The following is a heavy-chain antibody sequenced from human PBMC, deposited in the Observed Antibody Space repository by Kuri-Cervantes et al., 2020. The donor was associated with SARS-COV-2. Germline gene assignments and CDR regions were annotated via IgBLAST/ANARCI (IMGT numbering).Heavy chain of an antibody. CDR1: GFTFGDYA. V-gene: IGHV3-49*04. CDR3: TTLIDY. CDR2: IRSKAYGGTT. Sequence: GGSLRLSCTASGFTFGDYAMSWVRQAPGKGLEWVGFIRSKAYGGTTEYAASVKGRFTTSRDDSKSIAYLQMNSLKTEDTAVYYCTTLIDYWGQGALVTVSS. J-gene: IGHJ4*02.